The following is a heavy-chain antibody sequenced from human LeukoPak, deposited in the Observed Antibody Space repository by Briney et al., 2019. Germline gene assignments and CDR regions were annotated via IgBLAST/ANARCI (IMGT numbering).Heavy chain of an antibody. CDR1: GYTFTSYG. V-gene: IGHV1-18*01. CDR2: ISAYNGNT. Sequence: ASVKVSCKASGYTFTSYGISWVRQAPGQGLEWMGWISAYNGNTNYAQKLQGRVTMTTDTSTSTAYMELRSLRSDDTAVYYCARFFSYSSGWYVGDYWGQGTLVTVSS. J-gene: IGHJ4*02. CDR3: ARFFSYSSGWYVGDY. D-gene: IGHD6-19*01.